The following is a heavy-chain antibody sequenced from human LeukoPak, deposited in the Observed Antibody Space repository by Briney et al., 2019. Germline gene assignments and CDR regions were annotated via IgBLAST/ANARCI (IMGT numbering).Heavy chain of an antibody. V-gene: IGHV4-59*12. Sequence: PSETLSLTCTISGDSISFYYWSWIRQPPGKGLEWIGNIYYSGSTNYNPSLKSRVTISVDTSKNQFSLKLSSVTAADTAVYYCARLKVEMATITEAFDIWGQGTMVTVSS. CDR2: IYYSGST. CDR3: ARLKVEMATITEAFDI. J-gene: IGHJ3*02. D-gene: IGHD5-24*01. CDR1: GDSISFYY.